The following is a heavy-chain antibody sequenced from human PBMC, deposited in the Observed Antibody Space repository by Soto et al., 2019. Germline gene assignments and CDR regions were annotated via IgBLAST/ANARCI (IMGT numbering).Heavy chain of an antibody. CDR1: GYSFASYW. CDR3: ARGGGLYYSSGRDV. D-gene: IGHD3-16*01. CDR2: IDPSDSYT. J-gene: IGHJ6*04. Sequence: ESLKISCKGSGYSFASYWISWVRQMPGKGLEWMGRIDPSDSYTNYSPSFQGHVTISADKSISTAYLQWSSLKASDTAMYYCARGGGLYYSSGRDVWGKGTRATVPS. V-gene: IGHV5-10-1*01.